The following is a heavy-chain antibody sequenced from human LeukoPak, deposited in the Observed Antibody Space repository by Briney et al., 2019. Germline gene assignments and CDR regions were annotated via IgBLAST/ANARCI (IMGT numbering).Heavy chain of an antibody. Sequence: PGGSLRLSCVVSGFTFSRYWMHWVRQAPGKGLVWVSRIDSDGSSTKYADSVEGRFTISRDNAKNTLYLQMNSLRAEGTAVYYCTRDPRSSSANWGQGTLVTVSS. CDR1: GFTFSRYW. CDR2: IDSDGSST. J-gene: IGHJ4*02. D-gene: IGHD6-6*01. V-gene: IGHV3-74*01. CDR3: TRDPRSSSAN.